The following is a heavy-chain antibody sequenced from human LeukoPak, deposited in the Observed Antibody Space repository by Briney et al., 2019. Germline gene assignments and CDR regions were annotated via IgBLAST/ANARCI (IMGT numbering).Heavy chain of an antibody. CDR1: GFTVSSNY. CDR2: ISSSSSYI. D-gene: IGHD3-22*01. CDR3: ARDYYYDSRTGFDY. V-gene: IGHV3-21*01. Sequence: GGSLRLSCAASGFTVSSNYMSWFRQAPGKGLEWVSSISSSSSYIYYADSVKGRFTISRDNAKNSLYLQMNSLRAEDTAVYYCARDYYYDSRTGFDYWGQGTLVTVSS. J-gene: IGHJ4*02.